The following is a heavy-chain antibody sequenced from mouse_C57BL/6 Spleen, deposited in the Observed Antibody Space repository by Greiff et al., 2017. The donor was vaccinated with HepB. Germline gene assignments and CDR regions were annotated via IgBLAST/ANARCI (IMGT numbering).Heavy chain of an antibody. CDR2: IDPSDSYT. V-gene: IGHV1-50*01. CDR1: GYTFTSYW. D-gene: IGHD1-1*01. J-gene: IGHJ4*01. Sequence: QVQLQQPGAELVKSGASVKLSCMASGYTFTSYWMQWVKQRPGQGLEWIGEIDPSDSYTNYNQKLKGEAILTVVIYSSTAYMPLSSLSSEDSAVYYCARWDGSSPYCCAMGYWGQGASVTVS. CDR3: ARWDGSSPYCCAMGY.